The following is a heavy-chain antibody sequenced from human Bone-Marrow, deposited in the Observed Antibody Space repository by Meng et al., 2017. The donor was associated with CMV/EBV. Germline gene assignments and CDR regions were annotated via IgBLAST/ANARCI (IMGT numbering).Heavy chain of an antibody. D-gene: IGHD6-13*01. V-gene: IGHV1-46*01. CDR3: ARDQTGTGIAPERRFDY. CDR1: YTFTSYY. CDR2: INPSGGST. Sequence: YTFTSYYMHWVRQAPGQGLEWMGIINPSGGSTSYAQKFQGRVTMTRDTSTSTVYMELSSLRSEDTAVYYCARDQTGTGIAPERRFDYWGQGTLVTVSS. J-gene: IGHJ4*02.